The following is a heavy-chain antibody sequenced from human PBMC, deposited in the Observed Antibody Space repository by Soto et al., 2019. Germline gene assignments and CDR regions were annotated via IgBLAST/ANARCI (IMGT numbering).Heavy chain of an antibody. Sequence: ASVKVSCKASGYTFTSYDINWVRQATGQGLEWMGWMNPNSGNTDYTQKFQDRVTMTRNTSISTAYMELSSLRSEDTAVYYCARGHGMTVFGVVNYYMDVWGKGTTVTVSS. J-gene: IGHJ6*03. CDR2: MNPNSGNT. D-gene: IGHD3-3*01. CDR3: ARGHGMTVFGVVNYYMDV. V-gene: IGHV1-8*01. CDR1: GYTFTSYD.